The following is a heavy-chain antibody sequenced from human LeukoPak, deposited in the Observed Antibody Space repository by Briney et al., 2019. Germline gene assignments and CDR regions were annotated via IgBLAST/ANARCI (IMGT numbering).Heavy chain of an antibody. D-gene: IGHD2-15*01. CDR3: ARDMGGYCSGGSCYSDAFDI. CDR2: MYYSGDT. CDR1: GGSISGFY. J-gene: IGHJ3*02. Sequence: SETLSLTCTVSGGSISGFYWSWIRQPPGKALEYISYMYYSGDTSYNPSLKSRVTISVDTSKNQFSLKLSSVTAADTAVYYCARDMGGYCSGGSCYSDAFDIWGQGTMVTVSS. V-gene: IGHV4-59*01.